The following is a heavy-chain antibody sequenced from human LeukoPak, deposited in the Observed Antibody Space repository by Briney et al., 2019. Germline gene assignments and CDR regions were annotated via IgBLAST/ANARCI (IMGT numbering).Heavy chain of an antibody. V-gene: IGHV3-7*04. CDR3: ARGSGDY. Sequence: GGSLRLSCAASGFSVSNNYMSWVRQAPGKGLEWVANIKPDGSEKYYVDSVKGRFTISRDNAKNSLYLQMTSLRAEDTAVYYCARGSGDYSGQGTLVTVSS. CDR2: IKPDGSEK. CDR1: GFSVSNNY. J-gene: IGHJ4*02.